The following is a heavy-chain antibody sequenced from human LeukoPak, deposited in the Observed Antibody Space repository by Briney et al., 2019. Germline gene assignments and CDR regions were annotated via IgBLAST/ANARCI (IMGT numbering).Heavy chain of an antibody. Sequence: SETLSLTYTVSGGSISNYYWSWIRQPAGNGLEWIGRIYTSGSTNYNPPLKSRVTMSVDTSKNQFSLKLSSVTAADTAVYYCARDRFPSSSGFSWGQGTLVTVSS. CDR3: ARDRFPSSSGFS. CDR2: IYTSGST. D-gene: IGHD6-19*01. V-gene: IGHV4-4*07. CDR1: GGSISNYY. J-gene: IGHJ4*02.